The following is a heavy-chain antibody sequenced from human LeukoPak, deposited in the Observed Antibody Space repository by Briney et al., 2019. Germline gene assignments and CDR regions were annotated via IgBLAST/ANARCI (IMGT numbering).Heavy chain of an antibody. V-gene: IGHV1-2*02. CDR2: INPNSGGT. CDR1: GYTFTGYY. Sequence: ASVKVSCKASGYTFTGYYMHWVRQAPGQGLEWMGWINPNSGGTNYAQKFQGRVTMTRDTSISTACMELSRLRSDDTAVYYCARDQAIVATITSWFDPWGQGTLVTVSS. CDR3: ARDQAIVATITSWFDP. J-gene: IGHJ5*02. D-gene: IGHD5-12*01.